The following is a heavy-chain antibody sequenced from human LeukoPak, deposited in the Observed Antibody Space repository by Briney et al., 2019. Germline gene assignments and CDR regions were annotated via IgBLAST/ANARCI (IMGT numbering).Heavy chain of an antibody. CDR2: VNQDGSGK. CDR1: GFTFTNYW. V-gene: IGHV3-7*01. J-gene: IGHJ4*02. CDR3: ARDLDY. Sequence: GGSLRLSCAASGFTFTNYWKDWVRQAPGKGLEWVANVNQDGSGKYYVDSVKGRFTISRDNAKNSLSLQMDSLRAEDTALYYCARDLDYWGQGTLVTVSS.